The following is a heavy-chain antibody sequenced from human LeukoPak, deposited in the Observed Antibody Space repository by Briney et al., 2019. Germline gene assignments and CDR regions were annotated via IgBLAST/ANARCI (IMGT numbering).Heavy chain of an antibody. CDR3: ASRPAPSLGPLDY. CDR2: FSGSGGST. J-gene: IGHJ4*02. Sequence: GGSLRLSCAASGFTFSNYAMAWVRQIPGKGLEWVSVFSGSGGSTYYADSVKGRFTVSRDNSKNTLYLQMNNLRADDTAIYYCASRPAPSLGPLDYWGQGTLVTVSS. D-gene: IGHD2-2*01. V-gene: IGHV3-23*01. CDR1: GFTFSNYA.